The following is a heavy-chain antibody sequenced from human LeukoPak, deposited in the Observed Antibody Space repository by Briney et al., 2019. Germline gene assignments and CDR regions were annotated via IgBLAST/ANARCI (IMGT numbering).Heavy chain of an antibody. CDR2: ISYDGSNK. Sequence: GGSLRLSCAASGFTFSSYAMHWARQAPGKGLVWVAVISYDGSNKYYADSVKGRFTISRDNSKNTLYLQMNSLRAEHTAVYYCARGAVAGDRWGQGTLVTVSS. D-gene: IGHD6-19*01. CDR3: ARGAVAGDR. J-gene: IGHJ5*02. CDR1: GFTFSSYA. V-gene: IGHV3-30*01.